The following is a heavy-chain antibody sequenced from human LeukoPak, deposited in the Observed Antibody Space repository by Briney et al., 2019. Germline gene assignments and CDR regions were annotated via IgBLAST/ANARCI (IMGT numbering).Heavy chain of an antibody. V-gene: IGHV1-69*05. CDR2: IIPIFGAA. D-gene: IGHD3-22*01. CDR1: GGTFSSHA. CDR3: ATTYYYDSSGPNPGYFDY. J-gene: IGHJ4*02. Sequence: ASVKVSCKASGGTFSSHAISWVRQAPGQGLGWMGGIIPIFGAANYAQKFQGRVTITTDESTSTAYMELSSLRSEDTAVYYCATTYYYDSSGPNPGYFDYWGQGTLVTVSS.